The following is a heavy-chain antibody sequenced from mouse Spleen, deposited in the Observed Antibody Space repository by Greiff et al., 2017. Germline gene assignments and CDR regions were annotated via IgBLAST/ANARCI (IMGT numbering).Heavy chain of an antibody. CDR3: ARGPYWYFDV. CDR2: IYPSDSET. CDR1: GYTFTSYW. V-gene: IGHV1-61*01. Sequence: QVQLQQSGAELVRPGSSVKLSCKASGYTFTSYWMDWVKQRPGQGLEWIGNIYPSDSETHYNQKFKDKATLTVDKSSSTAYMQLSSLTSEDSAVYYCARGPYWYFDVWGAGTTVTVSS. J-gene: IGHJ1*01.